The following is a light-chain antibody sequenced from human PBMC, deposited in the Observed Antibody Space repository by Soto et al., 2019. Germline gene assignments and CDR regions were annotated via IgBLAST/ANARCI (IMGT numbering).Light chain of an antibody. V-gene: IGKV1-39*01. J-gene: IGKJ4*01. CDR1: QSISNY. CDR3: QQSYGTPLT. Sequence: DMEMTQSPSSLSASVGDRVTITCRASQSISNYLNWYQHKPGKVPKLLIYAASSLQSVVPTRFSCSGAGTDFTLTIISLQPEGFAAYYVQQSYGTPLTFGGGTKIEIK. CDR2: AAS.